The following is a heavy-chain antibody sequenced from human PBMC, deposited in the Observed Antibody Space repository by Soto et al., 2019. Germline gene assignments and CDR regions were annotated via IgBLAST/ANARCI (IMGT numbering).Heavy chain of an antibody. CDR1: GFTFSSYG. CDR2: IWCDGSNK. Sequence: GGSLRLSCAASGFTFSSYGMHWVRQAPGKGLEWVAVIWCDGSNKYYADSVKGRFTISRDNSKNTLYLQMNSLRAEDTAVYYCARGGTTVTHFDYWGQGTLVTVSS. V-gene: IGHV3-33*01. CDR3: ARGGTTVTHFDY. D-gene: IGHD4-17*01. J-gene: IGHJ4*02.